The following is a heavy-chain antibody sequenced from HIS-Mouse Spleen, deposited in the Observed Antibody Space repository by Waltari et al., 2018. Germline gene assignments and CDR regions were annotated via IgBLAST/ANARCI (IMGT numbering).Heavy chain of an antibody. V-gene: IGHV4-39*07. CDR1: GGSIRSSSSY. J-gene: IGHJ2*01. Sequence: QLQLQESGPGLVKPSETLSLTCTVAGGSIRSSSSYWAWIRQPPGKGLEWIGSIYYSGSTYYNPSLKSRVTISVDTSKNQFSLKLSSVTAADTAVYYCAREIPYSSSWYDWYFDLWGRGTLVTVSS. D-gene: IGHD6-13*01. CDR2: IYYSGST. CDR3: AREIPYSSSWYDWYFDL.